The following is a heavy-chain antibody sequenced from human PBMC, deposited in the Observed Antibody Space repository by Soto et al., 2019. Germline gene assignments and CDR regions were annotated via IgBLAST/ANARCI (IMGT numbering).Heavy chain of an antibody. CDR2: IWYDGSNK. CDR1: GFTFSSYG. V-gene: IGHV3-33*01. D-gene: IGHD3-22*01. J-gene: IGHJ4*02. CDR3: ARDNERYDSSGGIDY. Sequence: GGSLRLSCAASGFTFSSYGMHWVRQAPGKGLEWVAVIWYDGSNKYYSDSVKGRFTISRDNSKNTLYLQMNSLRAEDTAVYYCARDNERYDSSGGIDYWGQGTLVTVSS.